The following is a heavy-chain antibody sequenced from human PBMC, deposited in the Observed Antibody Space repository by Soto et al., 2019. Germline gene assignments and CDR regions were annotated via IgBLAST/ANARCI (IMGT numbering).Heavy chain of an antibody. CDR1: GFTFSSYA. CDR2: ISGSGGST. V-gene: IGHV3-23*01. D-gene: IGHD3-3*01. Sequence: EVQLLESGGGLVQPGGSLRLSCAASGFTFSSYAMSWVRQAPGKGLEWVSAISGSGGSTYYADSVKGRFTISRDNSKNTLYLQMTSMSAEDTAVYYCAKGQAIFGVVTLNWFDPWGQGTLVTVSS. J-gene: IGHJ5*02. CDR3: AKGQAIFGVVTLNWFDP.